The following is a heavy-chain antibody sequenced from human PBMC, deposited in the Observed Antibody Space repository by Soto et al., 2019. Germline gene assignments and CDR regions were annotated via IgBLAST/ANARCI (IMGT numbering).Heavy chain of an antibody. J-gene: IGHJ3*02. CDR3: ARGPRWLDGFGI. CDR1: SGC. D-gene: IGHD6-19*01. Sequence: SGCRSRKSKPPGKGLEWIASIYYTGTTYYNPSLKSRVTISLDTSKNQFSLKLSSVTAADSAVYYCARGPRWLDGFGICGQGTIVT. V-gene: IGHV4-39*07. CDR2: IYYTGTT.